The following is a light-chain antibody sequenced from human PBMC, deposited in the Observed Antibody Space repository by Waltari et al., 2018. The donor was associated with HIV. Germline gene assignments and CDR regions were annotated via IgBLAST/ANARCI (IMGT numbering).Light chain of an antibody. J-gene: IGLJ2*01. V-gene: IGLV1-40*01. Sequence: QSVLTQPPSVSGAPGQRVTISCTGSSSNIGANYDVHWYQQFPGTAPKLLLSGNNDRPSGRPDRFSGSRSSTSASLASTGLQADDEADYYCQSYDSSLSGSVVFGGGTKLTVL. CDR3: QSYDSSLSGSVV. CDR1: SSNIGANYD. CDR2: GNN.